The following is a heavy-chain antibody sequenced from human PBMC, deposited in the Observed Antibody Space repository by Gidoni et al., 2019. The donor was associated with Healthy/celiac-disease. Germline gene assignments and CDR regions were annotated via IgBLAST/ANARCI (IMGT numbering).Heavy chain of an antibody. CDR2: IIPIFGTA. J-gene: IGHJ4*02. Sequence: QVQLVQSGAEVQKPGSSVKVSCKASGGTFSSYAISWVRQAPGQGLEWLGGIIPIFGTANYAQKFQGRVTITADESTSTAYMELSSLRSEDTAVYYCARGGAVMVVAATLPFDYWGQGTLVTVSS. CDR1: GGTFSSYA. D-gene: IGHD2-15*01. CDR3: ARGGAVMVVAATLPFDY. V-gene: IGHV1-69*01.